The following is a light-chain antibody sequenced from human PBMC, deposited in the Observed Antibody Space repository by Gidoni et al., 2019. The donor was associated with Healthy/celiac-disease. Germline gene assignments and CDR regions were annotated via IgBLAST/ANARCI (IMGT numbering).Light chain of an antibody. CDR2: EVS. V-gene: IGLV2-14*01. Sequence: QSALTQPASVSGSPGQSITISCTGTSSDVGSYNYVSWYQQHPGKAPKLMIYEVSNRPSGVSNRFSGSKSGNTASLTISGLQAEDEADYYCSSYTSSSTPSIGGGTKLTVL. J-gene: IGLJ2*01. CDR3: SSYTSSSTPS. CDR1: SSDVGSYNY.